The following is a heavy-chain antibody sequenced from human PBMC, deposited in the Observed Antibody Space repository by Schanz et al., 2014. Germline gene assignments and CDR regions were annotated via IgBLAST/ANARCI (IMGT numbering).Heavy chain of an antibody. CDR2: IHQSGGT. CDR1: GGDIGNYY. CDR3: AKFLYDHPS. J-gene: IGHJ5*02. V-gene: IGHV4-59*08. D-gene: IGHD3-3*01. Sequence: QVQLQESGPGLVKPSETLSLTCSVSGGDIGNYYWSWIRQPPGKGLEWIGYIHQSGGTNYNPSLKSRVTILGEPSKNQVSLRLTSLTAADTAVYYCAKFLYDHPSWGPGTLVTVSS.